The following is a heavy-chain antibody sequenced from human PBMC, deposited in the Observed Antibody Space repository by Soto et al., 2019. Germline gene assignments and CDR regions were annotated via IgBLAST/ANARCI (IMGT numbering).Heavy chain of an antibody. CDR2: ISSSSSYI. D-gene: IGHD3-3*01. J-gene: IGHJ6*02. Sequence: XGAVRLTCAASGFTFSSYGMNWVRPAPGKGLDWVSSISSSSSYIYYADSVKGRFTISRDNAKNSLYLQMNSLRAEDTAVYYCASFLYDFWSGYLGIYGMDVWGQGTTVTVSS. CDR1: GFTFSSYG. V-gene: IGHV3-21*01. CDR3: ASFLYDFWSGYLGIYGMDV.